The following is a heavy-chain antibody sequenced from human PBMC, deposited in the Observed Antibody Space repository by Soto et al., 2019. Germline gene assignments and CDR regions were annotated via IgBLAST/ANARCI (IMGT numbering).Heavy chain of an antibody. CDR1: GYTFTSYY. V-gene: IGHV1-46*01. D-gene: IGHD2-8*01. J-gene: IGHJ5*02. CDR2: INPSGGST. Sequence: GASVKVSCKASGYTFTSYYMHWVRQAPGQGLEWMGIINPSGGSTSYAQKFQGRVTMTRDTSTSTVYMELSSLRSEDTAVYYCARGGCTNGVCLGWFDPWGQGTLVTVSS. CDR3: ARGGCTNGVCLGWFDP.